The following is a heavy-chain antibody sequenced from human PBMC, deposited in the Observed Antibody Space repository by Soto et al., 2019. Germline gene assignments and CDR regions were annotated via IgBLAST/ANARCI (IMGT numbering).Heavy chain of an antibody. J-gene: IGHJ6*02. CDR1: GGSFSGYY. V-gene: IGHV4-34*01. D-gene: IGHD6-6*01. CDR2: INHSGST. CDR3: ARGRIAARLLTRQYYYYDMDV. Sequence: PSETLSLTCAVYGGSFSGYYWSWIRQPPGKGLEWIGEINHSGSTNYNPSLKSRVTISVDTSKNQFSLKLSSVTAADTAVYYCARGRIAARLLTRQYYYYDMDVWGQGTTVTVSS.